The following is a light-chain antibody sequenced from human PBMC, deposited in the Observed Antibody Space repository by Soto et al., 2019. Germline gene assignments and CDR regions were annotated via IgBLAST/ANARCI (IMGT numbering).Light chain of an antibody. Sequence: DIQMTQSPSSVSASVGDTVTITCRASHYIDSWLAWYQQNPGKAPKLLIYDASRLRTGVPSTFSGSRSGTDFTLTITDLRPEDFATYYCQQAYTFPITFGQGTRLDIK. CDR1: HYIDSW. J-gene: IGKJ5*01. V-gene: IGKV1-12*01. CDR2: DAS. CDR3: QQAYTFPIT.